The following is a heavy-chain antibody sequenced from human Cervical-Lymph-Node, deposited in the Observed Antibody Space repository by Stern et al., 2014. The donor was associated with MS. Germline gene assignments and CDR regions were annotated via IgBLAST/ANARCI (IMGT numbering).Heavy chain of an antibody. Sequence: QVQLVQSGAEVQKPGASVKVSCKASGYTFTKYDIHWVLRATGQGLEWMGWMNPDSGDTGFAQKFQGRVTMTRNTSITTAYLELNSLRSEDTAVYYCTRGPRTWGRGTLVTVSS. CDR3: TRGPRT. V-gene: IGHV1-8*01. J-gene: IGHJ4*02. CDR2: MNPDSGDT. D-gene: IGHD1-7*01. CDR1: GYTFTKYD.